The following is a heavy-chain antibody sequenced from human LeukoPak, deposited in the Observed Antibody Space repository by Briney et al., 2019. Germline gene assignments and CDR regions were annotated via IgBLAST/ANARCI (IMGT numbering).Heavy chain of an antibody. J-gene: IGHJ4*02. Sequence: GGSLRLSCAASGFTFSSYSMNWVRQAPGKGLEWVSSISSSSSYIYYADSVKGRFIISRDNAKNSLYLQMNSLRAEDTAVYYCARVASGWCFDYWGQGTLVTVSS. CDR2: ISSSSSYI. CDR1: GFTFSSYS. D-gene: IGHD6-19*01. V-gene: IGHV3-21*01. CDR3: ARVASGWCFDY.